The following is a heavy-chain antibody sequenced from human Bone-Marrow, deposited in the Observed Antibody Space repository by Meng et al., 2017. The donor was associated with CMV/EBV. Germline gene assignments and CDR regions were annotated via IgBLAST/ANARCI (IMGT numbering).Heavy chain of an antibody. V-gene: IGHV3-23*01. J-gene: IGHJ4*02. CDR3: AKIERYYFDC. Sequence: SCAASGFTFSNSAVSWVRQAPGKGLQWVSAVTSSGYTTYYADSVKGRFTISRDNSKNMLYLQMNSLRAEDTAVYYCAKIERYYFDCWGQGTLVTVSS. D-gene: IGHD6-25*01. CDR2: VTSSGYTT. CDR1: GFTFSNSA.